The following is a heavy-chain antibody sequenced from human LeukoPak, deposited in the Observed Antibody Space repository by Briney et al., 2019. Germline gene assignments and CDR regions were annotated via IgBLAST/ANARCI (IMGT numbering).Heavy chain of an antibody. CDR3: ARGRSYGGGD. V-gene: IGHV4-31*03. Sequence: SQTLSLTCTVSGGSISSGGYSWSWIRQHPGKGLEWIGNIYSSGSIYYNPSLKSRVTISVDSSKNQFSLKLSSVTVADTAVYYCARGRSYGGGDWGQGTLVTVSS. CDR1: GGSISSGGYS. J-gene: IGHJ4*02. CDR2: IYSSGSI. D-gene: IGHD4-17*01.